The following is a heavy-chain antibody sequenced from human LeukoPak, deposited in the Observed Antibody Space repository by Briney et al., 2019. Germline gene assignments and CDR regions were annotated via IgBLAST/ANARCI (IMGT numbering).Heavy chain of an antibody. Sequence: SETLSLTCTVSRGSVNSNSYYWGWIRQPPGKGLEWIGTIYYSGNTYYNPSLESRVTISVDTSKNQFSLKLTSVTAADTAVYYCARDHEVSSSSFDYWGQGTLVTVSS. CDR1: RGSVNSNSYY. D-gene: IGHD6-6*01. J-gene: IGHJ4*02. CDR2: IYYSGNT. V-gene: IGHV4-39*07. CDR3: ARDHEVSSSSFDY.